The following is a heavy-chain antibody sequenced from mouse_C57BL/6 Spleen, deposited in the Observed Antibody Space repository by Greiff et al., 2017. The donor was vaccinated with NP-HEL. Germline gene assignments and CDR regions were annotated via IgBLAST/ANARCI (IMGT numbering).Heavy chain of an antibody. V-gene: IGHV1-74*01. CDR3: ASFTMIRAWFGY. J-gene: IGHJ3*01. Sequence: VQLQQPGAELVKPGASVKVSCKASGYTFTSYWLHWVKQRPGQGLEWIGRIHPSDSDTNYNQKFKGKATLTVDTSSSTAYMQLSSLTAEDSAVYYCASFTMIRAWFGYWGQGTPVTVAA. CDR2: IHPSDSDT. D-gene: IGHD2-4*01. CDR1: GYTFTSYW.